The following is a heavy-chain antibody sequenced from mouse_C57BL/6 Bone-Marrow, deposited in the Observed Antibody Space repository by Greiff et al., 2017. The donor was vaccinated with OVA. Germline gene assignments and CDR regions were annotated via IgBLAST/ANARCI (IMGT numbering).Heavy chain of an antibody. J-gene: IGHJ2*01. D-gene: IGHD6-1*01. Sequence: QVQLQQSGAELVRPGASVKLSCKASGYTFTSYGISWVKQRTGQGLEWIGEIYPRSGTTYYHEKFKGKATLTADKSSSTAYMELRSLTSEDSAVYYCARVCDGKGFYYWGQGTTLTVSS. CDR3: ARVCDGKGFYY. V-gene: IGHV1-81*01. CDR1: GYTFTSYG. CDR2: IYPRSGTT.